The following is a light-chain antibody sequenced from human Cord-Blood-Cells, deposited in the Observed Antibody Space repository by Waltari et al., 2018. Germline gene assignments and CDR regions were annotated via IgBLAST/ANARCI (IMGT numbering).Light chain of an antibody. V-gene: IGKV4-1*01. CDR3: QQYYSTPYT. J-gene: IGKJ2*01. CDR2: WAS. CDR1: RSVLYSSNNKNY. Sequence: DMGLTQSQTSRPCFWAERATITGKSTRSVLYSSNNKNYLAWYQQKPGQPPKLLIYWASTRESGVPDRFSGSGSGTDFTLTISSLQAEDVAVYYCQQYYSTPYTFGQGTKVEIK.